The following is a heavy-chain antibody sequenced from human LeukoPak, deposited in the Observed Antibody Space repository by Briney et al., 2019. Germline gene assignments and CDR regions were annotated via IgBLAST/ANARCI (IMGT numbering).Heavy chain of an antibody. Sequence: PGGSLRLSCAASGFTFSTYEINWVRQAPGKGLEWLSHISTSGSSIHYADSVKGRFTISRDISKNTLYLQMNSLRAEDTAVYYCAKPAYYYDSSGYYYVSHFGQIDYWGQGTLVTVSS. CDR1: GFTFSTYE. CDR2: ISTSGSSI. CDR3: AKPAYYYDSSGYYYVSHFGQIDY. D-gene: IGHD3-22*01. V-gene: IGHV3-48*03. J-gene: IGHJ4*02.